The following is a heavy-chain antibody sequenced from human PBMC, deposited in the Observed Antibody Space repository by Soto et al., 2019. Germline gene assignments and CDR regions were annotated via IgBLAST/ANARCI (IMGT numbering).Heavy chain of an antibody. D-gene: IGHD3-10*01. CDR2: IYYSGST. CDR1: GGSISSSSYY. Sequence: SETLSLTCTVSGGSISSSSYYWGWIRQPPGKGLEWIGSIYYSGSTYYNPSLKSRVTISVDTSKNQFSLKLSSVTAADTAVYYCARPVLLWFGGRPPSEDYYYYMDVWGKGTTVTVSS. J-gene: IGHJ6*03. CDR3: ARPVLLWFGGRPPSEDYYYYMDV. V-gene: IGHV4-39*01.